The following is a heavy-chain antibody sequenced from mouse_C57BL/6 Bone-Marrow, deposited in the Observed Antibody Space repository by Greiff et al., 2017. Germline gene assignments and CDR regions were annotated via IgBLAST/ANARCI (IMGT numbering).Heavy chain of an antibody. CDR2: IYPGSGST. D-gene: IGHD2-5*01. CDR3: ARSYSNHQAWFAY. CDR1: GYTFTSYW. Sequence: VQLQQPGAELVKPGASVKMSCKASGYTFTSYWITWVKQRPGQGLEWIGDIYPGSGSTNYNEKFKSKATLTVDTSSSTAYMQLSSLTSEDSAVYYCARSYSNHQAWFAYWGQGTLVTVSA. J-gene: IGHJ3*01. V-gene: IGHV1-55*01.